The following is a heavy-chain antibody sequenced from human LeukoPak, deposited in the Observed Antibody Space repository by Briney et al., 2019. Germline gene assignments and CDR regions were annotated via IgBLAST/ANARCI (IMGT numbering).Heavy chain of an antibody. D-gene: IGHD3-22*01. CDR3: ARGGLVVITSEIDY. CDR2: ISGSGGST. J-gene: IGHJ4*02. CDR1: GFTFSSYG. V-gene: IGHV3-23*01. Sequence: GGSLRLSCAASGFTFSSYGMSWVRQAPGKGLEWVSAISGSGGSTYYADSVKGRFTISRDNAKNSLYLQMNSLRAEDTAVYYCARGGLVVITSEIDYWGQRTLVTVSS.